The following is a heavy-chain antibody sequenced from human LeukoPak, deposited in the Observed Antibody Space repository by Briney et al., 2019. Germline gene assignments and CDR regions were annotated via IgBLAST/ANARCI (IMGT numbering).Heavy chain of an antibody. CDR2: INHSGST. V-gene: IGHV4-34*01. CDR1: GGSFSGYY. D-gene: IGHD2-2*01. Sequence: SETLSLTCAVYGGSFSGYYWSWIRQPPGKGLEWIGEINHSGSTNYNPSLKSRVTISVDTSKNQFSLKLSSVTAADTAVYYCASQYVVPAAKWGFDPWGQGTLVTVSS. CDR3: ASQYVVPAAKWGFDP. J-gene: IGHJ5*02.